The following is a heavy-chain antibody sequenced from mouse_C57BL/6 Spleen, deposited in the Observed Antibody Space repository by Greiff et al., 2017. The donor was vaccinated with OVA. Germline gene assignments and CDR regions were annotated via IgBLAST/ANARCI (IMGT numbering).Heavy chain of an antibody. CDR1: GYSFTDYN. D-gene: IGHD2-1*01. Sequence: EVQLVESGPELVKPGASVKISCKASGYSFTDYNMNWVKQSHGKSLEWIGVINPNDGTTSYNQKFKGKATLTVDTSSTTAYMQINSLTSVGSAAYDGAKEIYYGNFYYFDYWGQGTTLTVSS. J-gene: IGHJ2*01. V-gene: IGHV1-39*01. CDR2: INPNDGTT. CDR3: AKEIYYGNFYYFDY.